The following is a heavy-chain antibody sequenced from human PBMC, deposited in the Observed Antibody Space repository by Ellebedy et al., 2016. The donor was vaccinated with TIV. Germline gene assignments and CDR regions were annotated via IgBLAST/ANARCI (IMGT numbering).Heavy chain of an antibody. CDR3: AKEEGGLYSNPFRFYHYGMDV. V-gene: IGHV3-30*18. J-gene: IGHJ6*02. CDR2: ISYDGSNK. D-gene: IGHD4-11*01. CDR1: GFTFSTYG. Sequence: GESLKISCAASGFTFSTYGMHWVHQAPGKGLEWVAVISYDGSNKYYADSVKGQFTISRDNSKNTLYLQLNSLRAEDTAVYYCAKEEGGLYSNPFRFYHYGMDVWGQGTTVTVSS.